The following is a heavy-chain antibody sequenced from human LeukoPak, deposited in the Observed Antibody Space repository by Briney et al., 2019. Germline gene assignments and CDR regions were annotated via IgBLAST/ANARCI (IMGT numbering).Heavy chain of an antibody. CDR3: ARPIAVAGYWYFDL. V-gene: IGHV3-11*01. D-gene: IGHD6-19*01. CDR1: GFTFSDYY. Sequence: PGGSLRLSCAASGFTFSDYYMSWIRQAPGKGLEWVSYISSSSNTIYYADSVKGRFTISRDNAKNSLYLQMNSLRAEDTAVYYCARPIAVAGYWYFDLWGRGTLVTVSS. CDR2: ISSSSNTI. J-gene: IGHJ2*01.